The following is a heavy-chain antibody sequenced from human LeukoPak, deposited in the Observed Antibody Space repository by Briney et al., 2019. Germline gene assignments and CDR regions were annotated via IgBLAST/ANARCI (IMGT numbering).Heavy chain of an antibody. V-gene: IGHV1-2*02. CDR2: INPNSGGT. CDR3: ARPYDYKYFDY. D-gene: IGHD4-11*01. CDR1: GYTFTGYY. Sequence: RRASVKVSCKASGYTFTGYYMHWVRQAPGQGLEWMGWINPNSGGTNYAQKFQGRVTLTRDMSTSTAYMELTRLTSDDTAVYYCARPYDYKYFDYWGQGTLVTVSS. J-gene: IGHJ4*02.